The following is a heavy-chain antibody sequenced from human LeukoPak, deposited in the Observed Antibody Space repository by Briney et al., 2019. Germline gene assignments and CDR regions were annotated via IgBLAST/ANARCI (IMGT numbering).Heavy chain of an antibody. J-gene: IGHJ3*02. CDR2: IYYSGST. Sequence: SETLSLTCTVSGGSISSSSYYWGWIRQPPGKGLEWIGSIYYSGSTNYNPSLKSRVTISVDTSKNQFSLKLSSVTAADTAVYYCARGKGCSGGSCYSFSAFDIWGQGTMVTVSS. CDR1: GGSISSSSYY. CDR3: ARGKGCSGGSCYSFSAFDI. V-gene: IGHV4-39*07. D-gene: IGHD2-15*01.